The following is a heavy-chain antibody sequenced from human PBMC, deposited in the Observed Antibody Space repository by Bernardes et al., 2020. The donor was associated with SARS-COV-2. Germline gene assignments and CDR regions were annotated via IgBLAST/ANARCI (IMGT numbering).Heavy chain of an antibody. V-gene: IGHV3-72*01. CDR1: GFTFSDHY. CDR3: ARDGRGDYPFYYYYYGMDV. J-gene: IGHJ6*02. D-gene: IGHD4-17*01. Sequence: GGSLRLSCAASGFTFSDHYMDWVRQAPGKGLEWVGRTRNKANSYTTEYAASVKGRFTISRDDSKNSLYLQMNSLKTEDTAVYYCARDGRGDYPFYYYYYGMDVWGQGTTVTVSS. CDR2: TRNKANSYTT.